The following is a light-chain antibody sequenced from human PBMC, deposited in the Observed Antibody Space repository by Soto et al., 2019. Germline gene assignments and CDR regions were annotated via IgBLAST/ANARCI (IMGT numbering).Light chain of an antibody. CDR2: DAV. CDR3: HQYGSSLGT. CDR1: QSVTGTN. Sequence: IVFTQSPVTLSLSPFEGSTLSCRASQSVTGTNLAWYQQRAGQAPRLLIYDAVRRATGIPDRFSGSGSGTDFTLTISRLEPEDFAVYYCHQYGSSLGTFGQGTKVDIK. V-gene: IGKV3-20*01. J-gene: IGKJ1*01.